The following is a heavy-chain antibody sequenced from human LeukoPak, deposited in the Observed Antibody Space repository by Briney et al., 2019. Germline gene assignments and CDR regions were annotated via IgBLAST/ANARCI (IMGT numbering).Heavy chain of an antibody. CDR1: GYTFTSYG. CDR3: ARGSLTSGSYHPLFDY. D-gene: IGHD1-26*01. V-gene: IGHV1-69*13. J-gene: IGHJ4*02. Sequence: GASVKVSCKASGYTFTSYGISWVRQAPGQGLEWMGGIIPIFGTANYAQKFQGRVTITADESTSTAYMELSSLRSEDTAVYYCARGSLTSGSYHPLFDYWGQGTLVTVSS. CDR2: IIPIFGTA.